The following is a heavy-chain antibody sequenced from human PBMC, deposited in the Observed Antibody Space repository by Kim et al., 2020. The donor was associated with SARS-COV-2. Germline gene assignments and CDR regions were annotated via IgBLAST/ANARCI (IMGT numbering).Heavy chain of an antibody. Sequence: GGSLRLSCAASGFTFSSYEMNWVRQAPGKGLEWVSYISSSGSTIYYADSVKGRFTISRDNAKNSLYLQMNSLRAEDTAVYYCASYYSNYGGHAFDIWGQGTMVTVSS. CDR3: ASYYSNYGGHAFDI. CDR1: GFTFSSYE. J-gene: IGHJ3*02. CDR2: ISSSGSTI. D-gene: IGHD4-4*01. V-gene: IGHV3-48*03.